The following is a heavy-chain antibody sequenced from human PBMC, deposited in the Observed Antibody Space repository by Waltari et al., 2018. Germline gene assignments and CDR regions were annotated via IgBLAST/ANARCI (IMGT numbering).Heavy chain of an antibody. J-gene: IGHJ5*02. Sequence: QVQLVQSGAEVKKPGASVKVSCKASGYTFLGYYMYWVRQAPGQGLEWMGWINPKRGGTKFAQKFQGRVTMTRDTSISTAFMELSRLRSDDTAVYYCAREVKDVVVVSPTIDGWLDPWGQGTLVTVSS. CDR3: AREVKDVVVVSPTIDGWLDP. D-gene: IGHD2-2*01. CDR1: GYTFLGYY. CDR2: INPKRGGT. V-gene: IGHV1-2*02.